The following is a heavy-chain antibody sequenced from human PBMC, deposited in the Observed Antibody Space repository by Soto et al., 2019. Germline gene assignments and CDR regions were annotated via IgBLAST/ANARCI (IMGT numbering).Heavy chain of an antibody. CDR2: IYYSGST. CDR1: GGSISSGGYY. D-gene: IGHD6-19*01. CDR3: ARRKGAGDAFDI. J-gene: IGHJ3*02. V-gene: IGHV4-31*03. Sequence: SETLSLTCTVSGGSISSGGYYWSWIRQHPGKGLEWIGYIYYSGSTYYNPSLKSRVTISVDTSKNQFSLKLSSVTAADTAVYYCARRKGAGDAFDIWGQGTMVTVSS.